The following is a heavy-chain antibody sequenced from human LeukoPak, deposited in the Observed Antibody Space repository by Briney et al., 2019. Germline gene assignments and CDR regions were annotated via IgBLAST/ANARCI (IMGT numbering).Heavy chain of an antibody. Sequence: VASVKVSCKASGYTFTNYYIHWVRQAPGQGLEWMGIINPSGGSATYAQRFQGRVTMTRDTSTSTVYMELSSLRSEDTAVYYCARFNCGSDCYTDYWGQGTLVTVSS. CDR1: GYTFTNYY. CDR3: ARFNCGSDCYTDY. J-gene: IGHJ4*02. V-gene: IGHV1-46*01. D-gene: IGHD2-21*02. CDR2: INPSGGSA.